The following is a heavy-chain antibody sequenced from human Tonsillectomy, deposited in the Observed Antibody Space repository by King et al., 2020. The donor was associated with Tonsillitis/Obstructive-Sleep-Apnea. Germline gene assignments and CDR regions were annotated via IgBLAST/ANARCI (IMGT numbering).Heavy chain of an antibody. J-gene: IGHJ4*02. V-gene: IGHV3-7*03. Sequence: VQLVESGGGLVQPGGSLRLSCAASGFTFSSYWMSWVRQAPGKGLEWVANIKQDGSEKYYVDSVKGRFTISRDNAKNSVCLQMNSLRAEDTAVYYCARDRVTMIVMVPCFDYWGQGTLVTVSS. CDR2: IKQDGSEK. CDR1: GFTFSSYW. D-gene: IGHD3-22*01. CDR3: ARDRVTMIVMVPCFDY.